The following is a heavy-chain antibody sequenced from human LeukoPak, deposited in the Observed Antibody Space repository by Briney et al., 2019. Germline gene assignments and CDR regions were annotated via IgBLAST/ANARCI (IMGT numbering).Heavy chain of an antibody. D-gene: IGHD3-10*01. V-gene: IGHV3-23*01. Sequence: GGSLRLSCAASGFTFSSSAMSWVRQAPGKGLEWVSTISGSGDRTYYADSVKGRLTISRDNSKNTLFLHMNSLRAEDTAVYSCAKGYYGSGSYGWFDYWGQGTLVTVS. J-gene: IGHJ4*02. CDR2: ISGSGDRT. CDR1: GFTFSSSA. CDR3: AKGYYGSGSYGWFDY.